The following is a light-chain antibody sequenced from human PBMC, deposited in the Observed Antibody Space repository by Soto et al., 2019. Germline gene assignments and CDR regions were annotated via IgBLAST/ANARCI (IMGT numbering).Light chain of an antibody. CDR3: QQYNSYSPWT. V-gene: IGKV3-20*01. Sequence: EIVLTQSPGTLCLYPGERATLSCRASQSVSSSYLAWYQQKPGQAPRLLIYGASSRATGIPDRFSGSGSGTEFTLTISSLQPDDFATYYCQQYNSYSPWTFGQGTKVDIK. J-gene: IGKJ1*01. CDR2: GAS. CDR1: QSVSSSY.